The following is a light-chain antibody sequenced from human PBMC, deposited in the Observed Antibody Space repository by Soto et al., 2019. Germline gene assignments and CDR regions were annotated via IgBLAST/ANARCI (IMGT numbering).Light chain of an antibody. J-gene: IGLJ2*01. CDR3: MLYMGGGLVV. Sequence: QTVVTQEPSFSVSPGGTVTLTFGFTSGSVSTTYYPSWYQQTPGQAPRTLIYSTNIRSSGVPDRFSGSILGNKAALTITGAQADDESDYHCMLYMGGGLVVFGGGTKLTVL. CDR1: SGSVSTTYY. CDR2: STN. V-gene: IGLV8-61*01.